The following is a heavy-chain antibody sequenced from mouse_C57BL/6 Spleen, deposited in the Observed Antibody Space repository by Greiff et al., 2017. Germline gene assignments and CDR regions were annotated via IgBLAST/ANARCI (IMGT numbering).Heavy chain of an antibody. CDR2: IDPNSGGT. V-gene: IGHV1-72*01. Sequence: VQLQESGAELVKPGASVTLSCKASGYTFTSYWMHWVKQRPGRGLEWLGRIDPNSGGTKYNEKFKSKATLTVDKPSSTAYMQLSNLTSEDSAVYYCAREGSAVVAGYWGQGTTLTVSS. D-gene: IGHD1-1*01. CDR1: GYTFTSYW. CDR3: AREGSAVVAGY. J-gene: IGHJ2*01.